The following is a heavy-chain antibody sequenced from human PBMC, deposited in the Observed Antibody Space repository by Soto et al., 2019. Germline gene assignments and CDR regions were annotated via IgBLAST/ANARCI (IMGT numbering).Heavy chain of an antibody. D-gene: IGHD2-15*01. J-gene: IGHJ6*03. V-gene: IGHV1-69*02. CDR3: ASSRSLLGYCSGGSCYQNYYYYMDV. CDR1: GGTFSSYT. CDR2: IIPILGIA. Sequence: ASVKVSCKASGGTFSSYTISWVRQAPGQGLEWMGRIIPILGIANYAQKFQGRVTITADKSTSTAYMELSSLRSEDTAVYYCASSRSLLGYCSGGSCYQNYYYYMDVWGKGTTVTVSS.